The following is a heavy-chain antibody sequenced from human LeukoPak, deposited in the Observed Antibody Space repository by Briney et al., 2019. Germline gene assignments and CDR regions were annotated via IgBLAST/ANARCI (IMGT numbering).Heavy chain of an antibody. V-gene: IGHV3-23*01. CDR1: GFSLSSYA. CDR2: ISSTDAGT. J-gene: IGHJ4*02. CDR3: GRDGVV. Sequence: GGSLRLSCAASGFSLSSYAMSWVRQAPGKGLEWVSAISSTDAGTYHADSVRGRFTISRDSSKNTLYLQMNSLTAEDAAVYYCGRDGVVWGRGTLVTVSS. D-gene: IGHD3-3*01.